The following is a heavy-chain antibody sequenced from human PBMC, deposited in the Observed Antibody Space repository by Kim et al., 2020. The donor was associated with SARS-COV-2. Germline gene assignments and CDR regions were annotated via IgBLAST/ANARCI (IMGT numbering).Heavy chain of an antibody. CDR2: ITGSGNNV. CDR3: ARGREGHFYSSGYYY. V-gene: IGHV3-23*05. D-gene: IGHD3-22*01. CDR1: GFTFGDYA. Sequence: GGSLRLSCVGSGFTFGDYAMNWVRQGPGKGLEWISFITGSGNNVYYSASVKGRFSISRDNSKNTLFLQMNGLRGDDTALYYCARGREGHFYSSGYYY. J-gene: IGHJ6*01.